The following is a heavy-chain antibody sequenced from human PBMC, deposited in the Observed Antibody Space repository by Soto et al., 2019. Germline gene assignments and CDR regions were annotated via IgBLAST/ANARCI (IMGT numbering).Heavy chain of an antibody. J-gene: IGHJ6*02. CDR3: ARGDLRLGELSLTYYYGMDV. CDR2: IYYSGST. D-gene: IGHD3-16*02. Sequence: SETLSLTCTVSGGSISSGGYHWSWIRQHPGKGLEWIGYIYYSGSTYYNPSLKSRVTISVDTSKNQFSLKLSSVTAADTAVYYCARGDLRLGELSLTYYYGMDVWGQGTTVTVSS. V-gene: IGHV4-31*03. CDR1: GGSISSGGYH.